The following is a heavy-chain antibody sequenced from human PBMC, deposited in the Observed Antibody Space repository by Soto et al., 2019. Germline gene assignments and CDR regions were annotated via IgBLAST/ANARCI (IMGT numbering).Heavy chain of an antibody. CDR2: IYSGGST. V-gene: IGHV3-53*01. D-gene: IGHD2-15*01. CDR1: GFTASSNY. Sequence: EVQLVESGGGLIQPGGSLRLSCAASGFTASSNYMSWVRQAPGKGLAWVSIIYSGGSTYYADSVKGRFTISRDNSKNTLYLRMNSLRAEDTAVYYCAVGVAVPSYYYYGMDVWGQGTTVTVSS. CDR3: AVGVAVPSYYYYGMDV. J-gene: IGHJ6*02.